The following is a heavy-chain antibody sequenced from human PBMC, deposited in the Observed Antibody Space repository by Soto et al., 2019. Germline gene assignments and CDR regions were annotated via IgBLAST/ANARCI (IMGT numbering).Heavy chain of an antibody. J-gene: IGHJ1*01. D-gene: IGHD3-9*01. CDR3: GKARYLLVDQPLYFAS. CDR1: GFPFRSYA. CDR2: SRGSGEIT. V-gene: IGHV3-23*01. Sequence: EVQLLESGGGLVRPGGSLRLSCAASGFPFRSYAMGWVRQAPGKGLEWISVSRGSGEITLYTDSVKGRCTISRDFSNNTVSLQRNSLIADDTAIYYCGKARYLLVDQPLYFASWGQGTLVTVSS.